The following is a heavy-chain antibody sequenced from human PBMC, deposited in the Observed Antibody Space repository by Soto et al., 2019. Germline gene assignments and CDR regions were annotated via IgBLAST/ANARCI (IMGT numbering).Heavy chain of an antibody. D-gene: IGHD3-3*01. CDR3: ARGLRFLEGGAFDI. CDR2: INSDGSST. J-gene: IGHJ3*02. CDR1: GFTFSDYT. Sequence: GGSLRLSCEASGFTFSDYTLYWVRQAPGKGLEWVSRINSDGSSTSYADSVKGRFTISRDNAKNTLYLQMNSLRAEDTAVYYCARGLRFLEGGAFDIWGQGTMVTVSS. V-gene: IGHV3-74*01.